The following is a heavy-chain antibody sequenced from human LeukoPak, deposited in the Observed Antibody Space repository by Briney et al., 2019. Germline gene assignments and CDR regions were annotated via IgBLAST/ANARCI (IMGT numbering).Heavy chain of an antibody. J-gene: IGHJ4*02. Sequence: PETLSLTCTVPGGSISSYYWSWIRQPPGKGLEWIGYIYYSGSTNYNPSLKSRVTISLDTSKNQISLKLSSVTAADTAVYYCARHTTVVPPHYFDYWGQGTLVTVSS. CDR2: IYYSGST. D-gene: IGHD4-23*01. V-gene: IGHV4-59*08. CDR3: ARHTTVVPPHYFDY. CDR1: GGSISSYY.